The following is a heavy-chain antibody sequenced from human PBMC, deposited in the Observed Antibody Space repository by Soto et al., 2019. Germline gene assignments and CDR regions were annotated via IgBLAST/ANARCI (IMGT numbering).Heavy chain of an antibody. CDR1: GNRFTTSW. J-gene: IGHJ6*04. CDR3: ARLGSGLDV. D-gene: IGHD6-25*01. Sequence: PGESLKISCQGSGNRFTTSWIAWVRQTPGKGLEWMGIIFPSDSDTRYSSSFQGQVTISVDRSISTTYLHWSSLKASDTAMYYRARLGSGLDVWGEGTTVTVSS. CDR2: IFPSDSDT. V-gene: IGHV5-51*01.